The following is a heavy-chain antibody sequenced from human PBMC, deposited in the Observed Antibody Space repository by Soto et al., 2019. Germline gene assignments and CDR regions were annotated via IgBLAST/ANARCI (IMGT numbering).Heavy chain of an antibody. CDR3: ARGTPELYRSWLVPAAILRYYYYGMDV. Sequence: ASVKVSCKASGYTFTSYDINCVRQATGQVLEWMGWMNPNSGNTGYAQKFQGRVTMTRNTSISTAYMELSSLRSEDTAVYYCARGTPELYRSWLVPAAILRYYYYGMDVWGQGTTVTVSS. D-gene: IGHD2-2*01. V-gene: IGHV1-8*01. CDR2: MNPNSGNT. J-gene: IGHJ6*02. CDR1: GYTFTSYD.